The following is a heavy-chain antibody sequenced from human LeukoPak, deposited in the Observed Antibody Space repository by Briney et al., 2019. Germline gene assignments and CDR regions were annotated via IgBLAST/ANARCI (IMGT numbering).Heavy chain of an antibody. CDR3: ARESGSYYGVTLDY. CDR2: IYSGGRT. CDR1: GFTVSSNY. J-gene: IGHJ4*02. D-gene: IGHD1-26*01. V-gene: IGHV3-66*01. Sequence: GGSLRLSCAASGFTVSSNYMSWDRQAPGKGLEWVSVIYSGGRTEYADSVKGRFTISRDNSKNTLYLQMNSLRAEDTAVYYCARESGSYYGVTLDYWGQGTLVTVSS.